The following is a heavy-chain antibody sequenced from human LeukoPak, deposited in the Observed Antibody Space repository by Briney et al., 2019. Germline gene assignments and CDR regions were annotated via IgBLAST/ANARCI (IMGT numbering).Heavy chain of an antibody. V-gene: IGHV4-61*01. CDR2: HNMNT. Sequence: SETLSLTCIVSGASVSSGNHHWSWIRQAPGKGLQWIGHNMNTYYNHYPKTRVTISIDTSQNQYSLMLSTVTAADTAIYYCATYYVNGAGRGHWGPGTLVTVSS. J-gene: IGHJ4*02. CDR1: GASVSSGNHH. D-gene: IGHD2-8*01. CDR3: ATYYVNGAGRGH.